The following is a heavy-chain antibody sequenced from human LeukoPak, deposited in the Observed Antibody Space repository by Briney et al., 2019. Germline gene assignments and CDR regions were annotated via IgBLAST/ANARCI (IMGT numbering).Heavy chain of an antibody. J-gene: IGHJ5*02. Sequence: ASVKVSCKASGGTFSSYTISWVRQAPGQGLEWMGRIIPILGIANYAQKFQGRVTITADKSTSTAYLELRSLRSEDTAVYYSAGDQVTGTTFWFVPWGQGGMVTVSS. V-gene: IGHV1-69*04. CDR1: GGTFSSYT. CDR3: AGDQVTGTTFWFVP. CDR2: IIPILGIA. D-gene: IGHD1-20*01.